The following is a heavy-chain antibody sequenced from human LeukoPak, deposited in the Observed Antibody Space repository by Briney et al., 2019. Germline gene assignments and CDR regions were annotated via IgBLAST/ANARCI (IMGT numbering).Heavy chain of an antibody. CDR1: GYTFTTHD. J-gene: IGHJ4*02. CDR2: MSPNSGDT. Sequence: ASVKVSCKASGYTFTTHDISWVRQATGQGLEWLGWMSPNSGDTGYAQKFQGRVTMTIDSSISTAYMELSSLRSEDTAIYYCVRTPPNWGFDYWGQGTLVTVTS. V-gene: IGHV1-8*01. CDR3: VRTPPNWGFDY. D-gene: IGHD7-27*01.